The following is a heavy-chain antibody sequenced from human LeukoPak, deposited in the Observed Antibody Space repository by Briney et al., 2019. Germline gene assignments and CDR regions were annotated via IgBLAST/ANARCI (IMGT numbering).Heavy chain of an antibody. CDR3: ARHGGTRITLVEVYYFDY. D-gene: IGHD4-11*01. CDR1: GGSITTSSYY. CDR2: IYYTGGT. Sequence: SETLSLTCSVSGGSITTSSYYWGWIRQPPEKGLEWIGSIYYTGGTYYSPSLKSRVTISADTSKNQFSLNLNSVTAADTAVYYCARHGGTRITLVEVYYFDYWGQGTLVTVSS. J-gene: IGHJ4*02. V-gene: IGHV4-39*01.